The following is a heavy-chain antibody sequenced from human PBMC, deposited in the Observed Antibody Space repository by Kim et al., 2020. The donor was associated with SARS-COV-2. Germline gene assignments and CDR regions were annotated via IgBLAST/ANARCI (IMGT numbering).Heavy chain of an antibody. J-gene: IGHJ4*02. CDR3: ARGRGAGR. V-gene: IGHV4-34*01. D-gene: IGHD6-19*01. CDR2: SGRP. Sequence: SGRPKYNPSLKSRVTMSGDTAKNQFSLELSSVTAADTAVYYCARGRGAGRWGQGTLVTVSS.